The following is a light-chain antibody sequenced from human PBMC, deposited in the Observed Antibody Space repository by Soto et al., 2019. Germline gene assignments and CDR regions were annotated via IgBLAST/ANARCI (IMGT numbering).Light chain of an antibody. V-gene: IGKV3-20*01. CDR2: GAS. J-gene: IGKJ1*01. CDR3: QQYGSSGT. CDR1: QTVTSNY. Sequence: EIVLTQSPGTLSSSPGDRATLSCRASQTVTSNYLAWYQQKPGQAPRLLIYGASNRATGIPDRFSGSGSGTDFTLTISRLEPEDFAVYYCQQYGSSGTFGQGTKVDI.